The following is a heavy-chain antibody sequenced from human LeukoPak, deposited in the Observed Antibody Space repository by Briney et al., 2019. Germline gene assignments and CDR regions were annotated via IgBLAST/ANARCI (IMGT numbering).Heavy chain of an antibody. CDR3: ARLDSSGYYYGYH. CDR1: GFSSTNYW. Sequence: GESLKISCKGSGFSSTNYWIGWVRQMPGKGLEWMGIIYPSDSDTRYSPSFQGQVTFSAVKSISTAYLQWSSLRASDTAMYYCARLDSSGYYYGYHWGQGTLVTVSS. CDR2: IYPSDSDT. J-gene: IGHJ5*02. V-gene: IGHV5-51*01. D-gene: IGHD3-22*01.